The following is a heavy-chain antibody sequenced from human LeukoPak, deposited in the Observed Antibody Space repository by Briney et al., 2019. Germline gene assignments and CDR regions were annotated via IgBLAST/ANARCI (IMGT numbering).Heavy chain of an antibody. D-gene: IGHD2-2*01. CDR1: GYTFTGYY. V-gene: IGHV1-2*02. Sequence: ASVTVSFKASGYTFTGYYMHWVRQAPGQGLEWMGWINPNSGGTNYAQKLQGRVTITADESTSTAYMELSSLRSEDTAVYYCARGHLYQLTSRPYYYYYMDVWGKGTTVTVSS. CDR2: INPNSGGT. CDR3: ARGHLYQLTSRPYYYYYMDV. J-gene: IGHJ6*03.